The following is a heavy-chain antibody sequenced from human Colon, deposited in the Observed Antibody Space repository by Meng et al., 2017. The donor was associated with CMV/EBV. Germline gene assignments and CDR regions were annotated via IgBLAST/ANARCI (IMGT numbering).Heavy chain of an antibody. J-gene: IGHJ6*02. CDR2: ISSSSTI. CDR3: ARGKYSSSRNPYYYYGLDV. Sequence: GGSLRLSCAASGFTFSDYYMNWVRQAPGKGLEWVSSISSSSTIYYPDSVKGRFTISRDNAEKSLHLQMNSLRVEDTAVYYCARGKYSSSRNPYYYYGLDVWGQGTTVTVSS. D-gene: IGHD3-22*01. CDR1: GFTFSDYY. V-gene: IGHV3-69-1*02.